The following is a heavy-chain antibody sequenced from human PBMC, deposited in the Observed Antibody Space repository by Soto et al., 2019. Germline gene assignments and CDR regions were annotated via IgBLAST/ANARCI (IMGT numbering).Heavy chain of an antibody. CDR1: GFTFSSYA. J-gene: IGHJ3*02. CDR3: ARLTVTTSDVAFDI. CDR2: ISGSGATT. Sequence: EVQLLESGGGLVQPGGSLRLSCAASGFTFSSYAMSWVRQAPGKGLEWVSVISGSGATTYYADSVKGRFTISTDNSKNTLYLQMNGLRAEDRAVYYCARLTVTTSDVAFDIWGQGTMVTVSS. V-gene: IGHV3-23*01. D-gene: IGHD4-17*01.